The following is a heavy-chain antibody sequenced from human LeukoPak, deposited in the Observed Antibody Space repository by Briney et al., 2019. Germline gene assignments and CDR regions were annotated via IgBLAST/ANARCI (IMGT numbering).Heavy chain of an antibody. Sequence: SETLSLTCTVSGGSISSYYWSWIRQPAGKGLEWIGRIYTSGSTNYNPSLKSRVTMSVDTSKNQFSLKLSSVTAADTAVYYCARGLRYSGYETFDYWGQGTPVTVSS. V-gene: IGHV4-4*07. CDR2: IYTSGST. CDR1: GGSISSYY. CDR3: ARGLRYSGYETFDY. J-gene: IGHJ4*02. D-gene: IGHD5-12*01.